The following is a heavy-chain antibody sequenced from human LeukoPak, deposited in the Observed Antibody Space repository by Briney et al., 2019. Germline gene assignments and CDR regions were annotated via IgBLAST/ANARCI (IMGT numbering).Heavy chain of an antibody. Sequence: GGSLRLSCAASGFSVGSFSMNWVRQAPGKGLEWVAFIWYDGSNKYYTDSVKGRFTISRDNSKNTLYLQMNSLRAEDTAVYYCAGDRATSYFDYWGQGALVTISS. J-gene: IGHJ4*02. CDR3: AGDRATSYFDY. CDR2: IWYDGSNK. CDR1: GFSVGSFS. D-gene: IGHD1-26*01. V-gene: IGHV3-33*08.